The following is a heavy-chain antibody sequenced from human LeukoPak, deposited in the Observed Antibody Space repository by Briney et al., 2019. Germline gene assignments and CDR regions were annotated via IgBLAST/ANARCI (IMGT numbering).Heavy chain of an antibody. CDR1: GGSSSGYY. CDR2: INHVGVT. CDR3: ARKGLRPLEWLSEYYFDY. J-gene: IGHJ4*02. D-gene: IGHD3-3*01. V-gene: IGHV4-34*01. Sequence: PSETLSLTCAVYGGSSSGYYWSWIRQPPGKGLERIGDINHVGVTNSNPSLKSRVAISVGTSKNQFSLKLSSVTAADTALYYCARKGLRPLEWLSEYYFDYWGQGALVTVSS.